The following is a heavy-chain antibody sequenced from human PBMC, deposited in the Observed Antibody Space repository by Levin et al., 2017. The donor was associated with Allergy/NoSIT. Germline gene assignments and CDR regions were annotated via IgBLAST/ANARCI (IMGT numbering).Heavy chain of an antibody. Sequence: PGESLKISCKASGYTLTTFAVNWLRQAPGQGPEWIGWINTNTGKTYYAKGFIGRFVFSLDTSVSTANLQINSLKGDETAVYYCSSDIAVRGSKAMDVWGQGTTVTVSS. J-gene: IGHJ6*02. V-gene: IGHV7-4-1*02. CDR1: GYTLTTFA. D-gene: IGHD6-19*01. CDR2: INTNTGKT. CDR3: SSDIAVRGSKAMDV.